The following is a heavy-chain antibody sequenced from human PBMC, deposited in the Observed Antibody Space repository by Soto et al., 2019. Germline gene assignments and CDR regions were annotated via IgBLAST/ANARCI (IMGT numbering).Heavy chain of an antibody. CDR2: ISWNSGSI. J-gene: IGHJ4*02. D-gene: IGHD2-2*01. CDR1: GFTFDDYA. V-gene: IGHV3-9*01. CDR3: AGYCSSTSCYGDY. Sequence: EVQLVESGGGLVQPGRSLRHSCAASGFTFDDYAMHWVRQAPGKGLEWVSGISWNSGSIGYADSVKSRFTISRDNAKNSLYLQMNSLRAEDTALYYCAGYCSSTSCYGDYWGQGTLVTVSA.